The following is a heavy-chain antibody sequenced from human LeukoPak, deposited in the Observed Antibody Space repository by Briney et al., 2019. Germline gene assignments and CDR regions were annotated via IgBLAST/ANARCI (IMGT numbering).Heavy chain of an antibody. CDR2: IYSGGST. J-gene: IGHJ4*02. D-gene: IGHD3-3*01. V-gene: IGHV3-53*05. CDR3: AKDIQPTYYDFWSGYYYGY. CDR1: GFTVSSNY. Sequence: GGSLRLSCAASGFTVSSNYMSWVRQAPGKGLEWVSVIYSGGSTYYADSVKGRFTISRDNSKNTLYLQMNSLRAEDTAVYYCAKDIQPTYYDFWSGYYYGYWGQGTLVTVSS.